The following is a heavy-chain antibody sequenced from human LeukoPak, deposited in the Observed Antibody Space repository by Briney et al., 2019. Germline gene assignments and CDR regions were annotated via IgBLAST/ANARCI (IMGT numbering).Heavy chain of an antibody. D-gene: IGHD4-11*01. CDR3: ARVSTRTTTIWFDP. V-gene: IGHV3-7*01. CDR2: IKQDGSEK. Sequence: GGSLRLSCAASGFTVSSNYMSWVRQAPGKGLEWVANIKQDGSEKYYVDSVKGRFTISRDNAKNSLYLQMNSLRAEDTAVYYCARVSTRTTTIWFDPWGQGTLVTVSS. J-gene: IGHJ5*02. CDR1: GFTVSSNY.